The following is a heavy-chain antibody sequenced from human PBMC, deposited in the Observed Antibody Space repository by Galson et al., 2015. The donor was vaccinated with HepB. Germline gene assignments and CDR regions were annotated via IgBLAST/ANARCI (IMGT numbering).Heavy chain of an antibody. CDR1: GFTFSDYY. V-gene: IGHV3-11*06. D-gene: IGHD6-13*01. CDR3: AKGPAGSSWDWYFDL. Sequence: SLRLSCAASGFTFSDYYMSWIRQVPGKGLEWVSYISSSSSYTNYADSVKGRFTIARDNSKNTLYLQMNSLRAEDTAVYYCAKGPAGSSWDWYFDLWGRGTLVTVSS. J-gene: IGHJ2*01. CDR2: ISSSSSYT.